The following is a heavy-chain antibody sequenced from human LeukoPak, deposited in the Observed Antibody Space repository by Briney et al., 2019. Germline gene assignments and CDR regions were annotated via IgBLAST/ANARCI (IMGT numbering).Heavy chain of an antibody. J-gene: IGHJ4*02. CDR3: ARGGLDTQLWLRLFYFDY. D-gene: IGHD5-18*01. CDR1: GYSISSGYY. Sequence: SETLSLTCTVSGYSISSGYYWGWIRQPPGKGLEWIGSIYHSGSTYYNPSLKSRLTISLDTSKNQFSLKLTSLTAADTALYYCARGGLDTQLWLRLFYFDYWGQGSLVSVSS. V-gene: IGHV4-38-2*02. CDR2: IYHSGST.